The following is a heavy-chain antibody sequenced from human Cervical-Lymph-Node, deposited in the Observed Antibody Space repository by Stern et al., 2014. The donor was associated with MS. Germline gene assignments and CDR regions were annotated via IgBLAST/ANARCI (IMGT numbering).Heavy chain of an antibody. D-gene: IGHD1-1*01. Sequence: QVQLVESGPGLVRPSGTLSLSCAASGGSISGYNWWIWVRPSPGRGPEWIRDIYQSGRTNYKQYLASRVNLSEDKTKNQLSPRLHSWAAADTAIYYCARQGWNWNPHAWLDPWGQGTLVTVSS. V-gene: IGHV4-4*02. CDR2: IYQSGRT. CDR1: GGSISGYNW. J-gene: IGHJ5*02. CDR3: ARQGWNWNPHAWLDP.